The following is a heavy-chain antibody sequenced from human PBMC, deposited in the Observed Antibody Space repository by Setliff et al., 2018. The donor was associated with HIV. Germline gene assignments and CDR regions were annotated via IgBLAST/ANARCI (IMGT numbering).Heavy chain of an antibody. D-gene: IGHD2-8*02. CDR1: GFSFESHW. J-gene: IGHJ4*02. V-gene: IGHV3-74*01. Sequence: GESLKISCAASGFSFESHWMHWVRQSPGKGLVWISRISGDGTRTAYADSAKGRFTISRDNAANTLYLQVDGLRGEDSAVYYCVRDRIEGRTVFDTWGLGTLVTVSS. CDR3: VRDRIEGRTVFDT. CDR2: ISGDGTRT.